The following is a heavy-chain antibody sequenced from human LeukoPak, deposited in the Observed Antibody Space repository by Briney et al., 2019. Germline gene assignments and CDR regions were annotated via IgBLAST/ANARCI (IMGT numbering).Heavy chain of an antibody. V-gene: IGHV3-23*01. CDR3: AKAKGSGLKYYFDY. CDR2: ISRSGGST. CDR1: GFTFSNYA. D-gene: IGHD6-19*01. Sequence: TGGSLRLSCAASGFTFSNYAMTWVRQAPGKGLEWVSGISRSGGSTYYADSVKGRFTVSRDNSKNTLFLQMNSLRAEDTAVYYCAKAKGSGLKYYFDYWGQGTPVTVSS. J-gene: IGHJ4*02.